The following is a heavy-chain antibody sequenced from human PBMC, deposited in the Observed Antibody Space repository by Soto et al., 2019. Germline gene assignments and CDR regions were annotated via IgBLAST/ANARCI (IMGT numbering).Heavy chain of an antibody. CDR2: IHHSGST. V-gene: IGHV4-4*02. J-gene: IGHJ4*02. CDR1: AVSISSGSF. D-gene: IGHD6-19*01. Sequence: QVQLQESGPGLVKPSGTLSLTCAVSAVSISSGSFWGWVRQPPGKGLEWIGDIHHSGSTNYNPSLKSRVTIAVDTSKNHFSLKLNSLTAADTAVYYCASSAGWYAVHSWGQGILVIVSS. CDR3: ASSAGWYAVHS.